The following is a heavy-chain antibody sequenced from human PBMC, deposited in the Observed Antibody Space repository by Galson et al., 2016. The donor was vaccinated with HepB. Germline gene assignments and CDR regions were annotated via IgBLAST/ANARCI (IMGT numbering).Heavy chain of an antibody. J-gene: IGHJ6*02. D-gene: IGHD2-2*02. CDR3: ARDFGYCSSTSCYKGGLFYYYGMDG. Sequence: SLRLSCAASGFTFSTYNMNWVRQAPGKGLEWVSSISNGNSYIYYTDSVEGRFTISRDNAKNSLYLQMNSLRAEDTAVYYCARDFGYCSSTSCYKGGLFYYYGMDGWGQRTTVTFSS. CDR2: ISNGNSYI. CDR1: GFTFSTYN. V-gene: IGHV3-21*01.